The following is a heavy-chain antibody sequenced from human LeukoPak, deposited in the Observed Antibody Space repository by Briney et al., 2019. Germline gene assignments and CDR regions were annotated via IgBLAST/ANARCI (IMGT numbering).Heavy chain of an antibody. CDR3: ARANMVRGIKKHFDC. D-gene: IGHD3-10*01. Sequence: SQTLSLTCTVSGGSISSGDNYWSWIRQHPGKGLEWIGYIYYRGSTYYNPSLKSRVSVSVDTSKNQFSLKLSSVTAADTAVYYCARANMVRGIKKHFDCWGQGSLVTVPS. V-gene: IGHV4-31*03. J-gene: IGHJ4*02. CDR1: GGSISSGDNY. CDR2: IYYRGST.